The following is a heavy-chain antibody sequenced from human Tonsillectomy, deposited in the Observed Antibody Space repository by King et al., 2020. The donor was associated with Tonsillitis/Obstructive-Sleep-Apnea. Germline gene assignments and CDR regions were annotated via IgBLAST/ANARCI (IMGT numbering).Heavy chain of an antibody. V-gene: IGHV3-30*04. Sequence: VQLVESGGGVVQPGRSLRLSCAASGFTFSSYTMHWVRQAPGKGLEWVALISYDGSNKYYADSVKGRFTISRDNSKNTLYLQMNSLRPEDTAVYYCASREGYFHLWGRGNLVPFSP. D-gene: IGHD1-26*01. J-gene: IGHJ2*01. CDR3: ASREGYFHL. CDR2: ISYDGSNK. CDR1: GFTFSSYT.